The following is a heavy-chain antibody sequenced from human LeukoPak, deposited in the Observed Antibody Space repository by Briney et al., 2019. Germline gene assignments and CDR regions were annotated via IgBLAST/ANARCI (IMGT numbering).Heavy chain of an antibody. Sequence: NLGESLKISCKGFGYSFTSYWITWVRQMPGKGLEGMGRIDPTDSYTSHSPSFQGHVTISVDKSISTAYLQWSSLKASDSAMYYCARSLGYSSSWFDYWGQGTLVTVSS. CDR3: ARSLGYSSSWFDY. CDR2: IDPTDSYT. J-gene: IGHJ4*02. CDR1: GYSFTSYW. D-gene: IGHD6-13*01. V-gene: IGHV5-10-1*01.